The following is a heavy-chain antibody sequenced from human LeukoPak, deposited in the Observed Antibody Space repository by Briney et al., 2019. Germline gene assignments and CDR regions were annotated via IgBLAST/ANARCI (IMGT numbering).Heavy chain of an antibody. CDR1: GGSISSGSYY. CDR3: ARPEVDL. CDR2: IYTSGST. Sequence: PSQTLSLTCTVSGGSISSGSYYWSWIRQPAGKGLEWIGRIYTSGSTNYNPSLKSRVTISVDTSKNQFSLKLSSVTAADTAVYYCARPEVDLWGRGTLVTVSS. J-gene: IGHJ2*01. V-gene: IGHV4-61*02.